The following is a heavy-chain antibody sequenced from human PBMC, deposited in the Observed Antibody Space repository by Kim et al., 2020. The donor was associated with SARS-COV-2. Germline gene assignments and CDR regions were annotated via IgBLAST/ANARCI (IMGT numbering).Heavy chain of an antibody. CDR3: TKTEVRHHNYNSVYHRGMDV. CDR1: GFSVSNYF. D-gene: IGHD4-4*01. Sequence: GGSLRLSCAASGFSVSNYFMTWIRQTPGKGLEWVSVIYVSGGTDYADSVKGRFTISRDTSKNTLYLQMNSLTGDDTAVYYCTKTEVRHHNYNSVYHRGMDVWGQGTRVTVSS. CDR2: IYVSGGT. V-gene: IGHV3-53*01. J-gene: IGHJ6*02.